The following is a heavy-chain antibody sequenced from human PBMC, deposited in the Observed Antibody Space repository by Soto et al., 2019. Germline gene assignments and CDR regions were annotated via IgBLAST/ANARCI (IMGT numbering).Heavy chain of an antibody. V-gene: IGHV1-18*04. Sequence: QLQLVQSGTELKKPGASVKVSCKASGYTFTNYGITWVQQAPGQGLEWMGWINADYGNTNYEQKFQGRVTMTTDTSTNTAYMELRSLRSDDTAVYYCARKSLSNFNWFDPWGQGTLVTVSS. CDR1: GYTFTNYG. CDR2: INADYGNT. D-gene: IGHD4-4*01. J-gene: IGHJ5*02. CDR3: ARKSLSNFNWFDP.